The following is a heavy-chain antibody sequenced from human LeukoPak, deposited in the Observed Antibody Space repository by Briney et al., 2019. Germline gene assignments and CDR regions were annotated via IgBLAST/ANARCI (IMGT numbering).Heavy chain of an antibody. J-gene: IGHJ4*02. CDR3: ARDTYTSGWYAGWNY. CDR1: GFTFDDYG. CDR2: ISGSGGST. Sequence: GGSLRLSCAASGFTFDDYGMSWVRQAPGKGLEWVSAISGSGGSTYYADSVKGRFTISRDNSKNTLYLQMNSLRAEDTAVYYCARDTYTSGWYAGWNYWGQGTLVTVSS. D-gene: IGHD6-19*01. V-gene: IGHV3-23*01.